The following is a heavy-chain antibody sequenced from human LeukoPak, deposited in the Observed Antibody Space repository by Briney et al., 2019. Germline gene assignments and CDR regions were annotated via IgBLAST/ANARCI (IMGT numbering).Heavy chain of an antibody. V-gene: IGHV3-53*01. CDR3: AKDSDYSGSWQSF. CDR1: GFTVSTNY. CDR2: IYSGGTT. D-gene: IGHD6-13*01. Sequence: GGSLRLSCAASGFTVSTNYMSWVRQAPGKGLEWVPIIYSGGTTYYADSMKGRFTISRDNSKNTLFLQMNSLRAEDTALYYCAKDSDYSGSWQSFWGQGTLVTVSS. J-gene: IGHJ4*02.